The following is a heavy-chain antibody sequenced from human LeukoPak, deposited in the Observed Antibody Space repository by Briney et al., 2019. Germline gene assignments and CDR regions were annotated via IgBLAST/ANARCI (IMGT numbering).Heavy chain of an antibody. CDR1: GYTFTSYV. CDR3: ARINFWGIFDY. Sequence: ASVNVSCKASGYTFTSYVINWVRQATGQGLAWMGWMNPNSGNTDYAQKFQDRVTITRNTSISTAYMELSSLRSEDTAVYYCARINFWGIFDYWGQGTLVTVSS. D-gene: IGHD6-13*01. CDR2: MNPNSGNT. J-gene: IGHJ4*02. V-gene: IGHV1-8*03.